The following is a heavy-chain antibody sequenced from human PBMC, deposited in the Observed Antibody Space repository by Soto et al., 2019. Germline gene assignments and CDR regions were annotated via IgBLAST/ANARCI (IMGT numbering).Heavy chain of an antibody. J-gene: IGHJ4*02. D-gene: IGHD6-13*01. Sequence: GGSLRLSCAASGFTFSNFGMHWVRQAPGKGLEWVSSISASGGGKYYGDSVKGRFTISRDNSKNTLYLQMSSLRAEDTAVYYCAKILEAAGMGYWGQGTLVTVSS. CDR3: AKILEAAGMGY. CDR1: GFTFSNFG. V-gene: IGHV3-23*01. CDR2: ISASGGGK.